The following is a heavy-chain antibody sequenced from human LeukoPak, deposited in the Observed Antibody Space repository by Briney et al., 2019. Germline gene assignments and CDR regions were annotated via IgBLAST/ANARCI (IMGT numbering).Heavy chain of an antibody. CDR3: ARVDSSGWLLIDY. D-gene: IGHD6-19*01. CDR1: GFTFSSYW. CDR2: IKQDGSEK. Sequence: PGGSLRLSCAASGFTFSSYWMSWVRQAPGKGPEWVANIKQDGSEKYYVDSVKGRFTISRDNAKNSLYLQMNSLRAEDTAVYYCARVDSSGWLLIDYWGQGTLVTVSS. J-gene: IGHJ4*02. V-gene: IGHV3-7*01.